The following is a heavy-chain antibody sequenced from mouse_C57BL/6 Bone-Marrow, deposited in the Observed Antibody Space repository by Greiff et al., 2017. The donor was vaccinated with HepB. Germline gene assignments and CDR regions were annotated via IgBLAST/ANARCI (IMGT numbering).Heavy chain of an antibody. Sequence: DVHLVESGPGLVKPSQSLSLTCSVTGYSITSGYYWNWIRQFPGNKLEWMGYISYDGSNNYNPSLKNRISITRDTSKNQFFLKLNSVTTEDTATYYCATGTRYFDVWGTGTTVTVSS. D-gene: IGHD4-1*01. CDR3: ATGTRYFDV. CDR1: GYSITSGYY. V-gene: IGHV3-6*01. CDR2: ISYDGSN. J-gene: IGHJ1*03.